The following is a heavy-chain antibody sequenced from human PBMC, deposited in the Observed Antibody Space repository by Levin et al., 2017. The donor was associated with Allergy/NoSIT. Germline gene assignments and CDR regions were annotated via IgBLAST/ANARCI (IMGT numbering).Heavy chain of an antibody. CDR3: ARGYRDYCSGGTCPPADS. V-gene: IGHV3-13*04. D-gene: IGHD2-15*01. Sequence: PGGSLRLSCVASGFAFGTYDMHWVRQPTGKGLEWVSAIGTAGDSYYQSSVKGRFTISRENAKNSLYLQLDSLSVGDTAVYYCARGYRDYCSGGTCPPADSWGQGTLVTVSS. CDR1: GFAFGTYD. CDR2: IGTAGDS. J-gene: IGHJ5*01.